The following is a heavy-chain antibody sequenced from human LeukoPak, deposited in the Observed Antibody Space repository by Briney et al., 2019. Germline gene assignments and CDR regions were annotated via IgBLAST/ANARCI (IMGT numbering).Heavy chain of an antibody. CDR3: ARAPTRYSSSWYWFDP. V-gene: IGHV3-21*01. D-gene: IGHD6-13*01. J-gene: IGHJ5*02. CDR1: GFTFSSYS. Sequence: GGSLRLSCAASGFTFSSYSMNWVRQAPGKGLEWVSSISSSSYIYYADSVKGRFTISRDNAKNSPYLQMNSLRAEDTAVYYCARAPTRYSSSWYWFDPWGQGTLVTVSS. CDR2: ISSSSYI.